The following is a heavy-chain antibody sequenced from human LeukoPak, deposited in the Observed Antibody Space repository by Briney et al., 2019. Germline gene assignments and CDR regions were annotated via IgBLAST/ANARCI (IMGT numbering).Heavy chain of an antibody. D-gene: IGHD3-22*01. CDR2: ISGSGGST. Sequence: GGSLRLSCAASGFTFSSYAMSWVRQAPGKGLEWVSAISGSGGSTYYADSVKARFTISRDNSKNTLYLQMNSLRAEDTAVYYCAKERYYDSTGYYPFDYWGQGTLVTVSS. CDR3: AKERYYDSTGYYPFDY. J-gene: IGHJ4*02. CDR1: GFTFSSYA. V-gene: IGHV3-23*01.